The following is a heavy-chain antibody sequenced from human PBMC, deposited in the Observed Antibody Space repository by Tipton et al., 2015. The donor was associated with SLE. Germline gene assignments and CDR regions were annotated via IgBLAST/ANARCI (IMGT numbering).Heavy chain of an antibody. J-gene: IGHJ4*02. CDR3: AKSTTRQPWSQYDH. CDR2: FSGTGGGK. CDR1: GFTFSNYA. Sequence: GSLRLSCAASGFTFSNYAMTWVRQAPGKGLEWISGFSGTGGGKYYAESVRGRFTVSRDNSKNTLYLQMNSLRGEDTAVYYCAKSTTRQPWSQYDHWGQGTLVTVSS. V-gene: IGHV3-23*01. D-gene: IGHD1-7*01.